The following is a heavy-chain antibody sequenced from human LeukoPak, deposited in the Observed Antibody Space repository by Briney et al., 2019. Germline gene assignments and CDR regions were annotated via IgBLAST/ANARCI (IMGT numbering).Heavy chain of an antibody. CDR3: AKDRVPYCSSASCDGLDY. Sequence: GGSLRLSCAASGFTFSNTWMRWVRQAPGKGLEWVSGISVSGGSTYYADSAKGRFTISRANSKNTLYLQMNSLRAEDTAVYYCAKDRVPYCSSASCDGLDYWGQGTLVTVSS. J-gene: IGHJ4*02. V-gene: IGHV3-23*01. CDR2: ISVSGGST. CDR1: GFTFSNTW. D-gene: IGHD2-2*01.